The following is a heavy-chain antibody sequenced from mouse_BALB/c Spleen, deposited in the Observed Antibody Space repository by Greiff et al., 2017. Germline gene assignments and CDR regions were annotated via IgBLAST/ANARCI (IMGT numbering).Heavy chain of an antibody. D-gene: IGHD1-2*01. V-gene: IGHV5-6-5*01. CDR1: GFTFSSYA. CDR3: AREGAITTAFAY. CDR2: ISSGGST. Sequence: EVKVEESGGGLVKPGGSLKLSCAASGFTFSSYAMSWVHQTPEKRLEWVASISSGGSTYYPDSVKGRFTISRDNARNILYLQMSSLRSEDTAMYYCAREGAITTAFAYWGQGTLVTVSA. J-gene: IGHJ3*01.